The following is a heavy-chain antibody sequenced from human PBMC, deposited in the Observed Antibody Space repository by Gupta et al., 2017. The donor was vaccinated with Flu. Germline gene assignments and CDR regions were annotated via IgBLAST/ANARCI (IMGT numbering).Heavy chain of an antibody. D-gene: IGHD2-15*01. CDR2: IYYSGST. V-gene: IGHV4-39*01. CDR3: ARLGYCSGGSCYERDFDY. J-gene: IGHJ4*02. Sequence: QLQLQESGPGLVKPSETLSLTCTVSGGSISSSSYYWGWIRQPPGKGLEWIGSIYYSGSTYYNPSLKSRVTISVDTSKNQFSLKLSSVTAADTAVYYCARLGYCSGGSCYERDFDYWGQGTLVTVSS. CDR1: GGSISSSSYY.